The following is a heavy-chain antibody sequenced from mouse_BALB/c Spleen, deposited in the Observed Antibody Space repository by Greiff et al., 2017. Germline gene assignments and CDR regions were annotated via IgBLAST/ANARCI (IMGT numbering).Heavy chain of an antibody. CDR2: IYPGDGDT. Sequence: QVQLKQSGAELVRPGSSVKISCKASGYAFSSYWMNWVKQRPGQGLEWIGQIYPGDGDTNYNGKFKGKATLTADKSSSTAYMQLSSLTSEDSAVYFCARATLLPMDYWGQGTSVTVSS. J-gene: IGHJ4*01. V-gene: IGHV1-80*01. CDR1: GYAFSSYW. CDR3: ARATLLPMDY. D-gene: IGHD2-1*01.